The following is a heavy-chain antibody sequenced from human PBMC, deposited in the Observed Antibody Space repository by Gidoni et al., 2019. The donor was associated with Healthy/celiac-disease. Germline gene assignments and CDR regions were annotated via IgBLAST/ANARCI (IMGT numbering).Heavy chain of an antibody. CDR1: VGSFSGYY. D-gene: IGHD5-12*01. Sequence: QVQLQQWGAGLLKPSETLSLTCAVYVGSFSGYYWSWIRQPPGKGLEWIGEINHSGSTNYNPSLKSRVTISVDTSKNQFSLKLSSVTAADTAVYYCARGPKWLRLHPPDYWGQGTLVTVSS. CDR2: INHSGST. CDR3: ARGPKWLRLHPPDY. V-gene: IGHV4-34*01. J-gene: IGHJ4*02.